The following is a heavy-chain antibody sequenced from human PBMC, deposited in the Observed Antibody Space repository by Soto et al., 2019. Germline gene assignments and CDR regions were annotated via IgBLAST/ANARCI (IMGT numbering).Heavy chain of an antibody. V-gene: IGHV3-53*04. CDR3: KSREY. J-gene: IGHJ4*02. CDR2: IFSGGST. CDR1: EFSVSDHY. Sequence: EVQLVESGGGLVLPGGSLRLACAASEFSVSDHYMNWVRQAPGKGLEWVAVIFSGGSTNYADSVKGRFTISRLKSENTLYLQMSSLRPEDTAVYFCKSREYWGRGTLVTVSS.